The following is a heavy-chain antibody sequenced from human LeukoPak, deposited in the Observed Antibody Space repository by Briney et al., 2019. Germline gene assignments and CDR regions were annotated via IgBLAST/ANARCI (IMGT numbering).Heavy chain of an antibody. CDR1: GYTFTSSA. J-gene: IGHJ5*02. Sequence: ASVKVSCKASGYTFTSSAMNWVREAPGQGLEWMGWINTNTGNPTYAQGFTGRFVFSLDTSVSTAYLRISSLKAEDTAVYYCARVGSSGWYHWGQGTLVTVSS. CDR3: ARVGSSGWYH. D-gene: IGHD6-19*01. V-gene: IGHV7-4-1*02. CDR2: INTNTGNP.